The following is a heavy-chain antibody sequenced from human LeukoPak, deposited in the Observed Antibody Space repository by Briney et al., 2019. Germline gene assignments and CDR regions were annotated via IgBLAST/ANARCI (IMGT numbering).Heavy chain of an antibody. Sequence: SVMVSCKASGGTFSSYAISWVRQAPGQGFEWMGRIIPIFGIANYAQKFQGRVTITADKSTSTAYMELSSLRSEDTAVYYCARLNAYGSIRPSLYYFDYWGQGTLVTVSS. D-gene: IGHD3-10*01. CDR1: GGTFSSYA. J-gene: IGHJ4*02. V-gene: IGHV1-69*04. CDR2: IIPIFGIA. CDR3: ARLNAYGSIRPSLYYFDY.